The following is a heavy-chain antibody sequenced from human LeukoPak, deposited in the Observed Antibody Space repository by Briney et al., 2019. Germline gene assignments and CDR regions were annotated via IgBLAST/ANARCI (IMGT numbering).Heavy chain of an antibody. CDR1: GGSISSYY. J-gene: IGHJ5*02. CDR3: ARDRLYGSGSYLFDP. V-gene: IGHV4-59*01. Sequence: PSETLSLTCTVSGGSISSYYWSWIRQPPGKGLEWIGCIYYSGSTNYNPSLKSRVTISVDTSKDQFSLKLSSVTAADTAVYYCARDRLYGSGSYLFDPWGQGTLVTVSS. CDR2: IYYSGST. D-gene: IGHD3-10*01.